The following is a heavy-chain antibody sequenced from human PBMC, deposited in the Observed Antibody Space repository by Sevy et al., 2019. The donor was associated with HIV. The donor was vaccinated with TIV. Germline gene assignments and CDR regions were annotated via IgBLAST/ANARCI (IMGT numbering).Heavy chain of an antibody. Sequence: GESLKISCAASGFTFNTHAMHWVRQAPGKGLEWVALISYDGIIKYDADSVKGRLTISRDNSKNTLSLQMNSLRVEDTAVYYCAREGGYTSAWSPGNHWGQGTLVTVSS. CDR2: ISYDGIIK. D-gene: IGHD6-19*01. V-gene: IGHV3-30*04. CDR1: GFTFNTHA. J-gene: IGHJ4*02. CDR3: AREGGYTSAWSPGNH.